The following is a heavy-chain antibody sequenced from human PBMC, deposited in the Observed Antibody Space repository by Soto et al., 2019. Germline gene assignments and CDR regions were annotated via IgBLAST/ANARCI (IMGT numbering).Heavy chain of an antibody. CDR3: ARARPFWSDFYIDY. Sequence: EVQLVETGGVLIQRGGSLRLSCEASGFSVSDYDMHWVRQPPGKGLEWVSGIGTNADTHYSDAVKGRFTISRENDRNSLFLQMKSLKADDTAVYFCARARPFWSDFYIDYWGQGTLVTVSS. CDR1: GFSVSDYD. J-gene: IGHJ4*02. V-gene: IGHV3-13*01. D-gene: IGHD3-3*01. CDR2: IGTNADT.